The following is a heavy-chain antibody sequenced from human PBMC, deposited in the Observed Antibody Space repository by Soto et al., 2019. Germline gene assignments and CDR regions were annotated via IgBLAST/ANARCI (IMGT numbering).Heavy chain of an antibody. D-gene: IGHD3-16*01. CDR1: GYTFSNYA. Sequence: QVQLVQSGAEVKKPGASVKVSCKASGYTFSNYAFSWVRQAPGQGLEWMGWIGTYNGITNYAQKYQGRVTMTTDASTSIAYMDLRSLRSDDTAIYYCARDGGKFDYWGQGTLVTVSS. CDR3: ARDGGKFDY. J-gene: IGHJ4*02. CDR2: IGTYNGIT. V-gene: IGHV1-18*01.